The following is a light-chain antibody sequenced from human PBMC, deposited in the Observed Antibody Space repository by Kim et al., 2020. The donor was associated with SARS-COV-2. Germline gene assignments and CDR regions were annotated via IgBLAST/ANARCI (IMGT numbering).Light chain of an antibody. CDR1: CSNIGSYA. Sequence: GQSVTISCSGGCSNIGSYAESWYQQLPGTAPKLLISRNDQRPSGVPDRFSGSKSGTSASLAFSGLQSADEAYYYCAAWDDSLNGYVFGTGTKVTVL. J-gene: IGLJ1*01. CDR2: RND. V-gene: IGLV1-44*01. CDR3: AAWDDSLNGYV.